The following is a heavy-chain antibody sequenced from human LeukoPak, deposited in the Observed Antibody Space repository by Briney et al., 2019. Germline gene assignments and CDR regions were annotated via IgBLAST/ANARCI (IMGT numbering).Heavy chain of an antibody. CDR1: GYTFTGYY. Sequence: ASVKVSCKASGYTFTGYYMHWVRQAPGQGLEWMGWINPNSGGTNYAQKFQGRVTMTRDTSISTAYMELSRLRSDDTAVYYCARDTIVGAADFDYWGQGTLVTVSS. J-gene: IGHJ4*02. CDR3: ARDTIVGAADFDY. D-gene: IGHD1-26*01. V-gene: IGHV1-2*02. CDR2: INPNSGGT.